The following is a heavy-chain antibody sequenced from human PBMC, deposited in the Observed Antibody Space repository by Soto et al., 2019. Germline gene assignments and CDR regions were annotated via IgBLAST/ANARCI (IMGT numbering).Heavy chain of an antibody. CDR3: AREITIFGVVIGTIN. D-gene: IGHD3-3*01. J-gene: IGHJ4*02. V-gene: IGHV1-69*06. Sequence: QVQLVQSGAEVKKPGSSVKVSCKASGGTFSSYAISWVRQAPGQGLEWMGGIISIFGTANYAQKFQGRVTITADKSTSTAYMELSSLRSEDTAVYYCAREITIFGVVIGTINWGQGTLVTVSS. CDR1: GGTFSSYA. CDR2: IISIFGTA.